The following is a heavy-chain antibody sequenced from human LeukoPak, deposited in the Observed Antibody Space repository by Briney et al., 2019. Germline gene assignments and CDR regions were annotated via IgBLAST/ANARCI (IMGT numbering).Heavy chain of an antibody. J-gene: IGHJ4*02. Sequence: PGGSLRLSCAASGFTFSSYSMNWVRQAPGKGLEWVSSISSSGSYIYYADSVKGRFTISRDNAKNSLYLQMNSLRAEDTAVYYCARDIPGVGTARFWGQGTLVTVSS. D-gene: IGHD2-21*02. V-gene: IGHV3-21*01. CDR3: ARDIPGVGTARF. CDR2: ISSSGSYI. CDR1: GFTFSSYS.